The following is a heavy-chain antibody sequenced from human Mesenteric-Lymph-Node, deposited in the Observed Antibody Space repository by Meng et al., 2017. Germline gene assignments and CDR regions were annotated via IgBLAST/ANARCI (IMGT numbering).Heavy chain of an antibody. D-gene: IGHD3-16*01. Sequence: SETLSLTCTVSGGSISSSSYYWGWIRQPPGKGLEWIGSIYYSGSTYYNPSLKSRVTISVDTSKNQFSLKLSSVTAADTAVYYCARGNHLYYDYVWGSSGNWFDPWGQGTLVTVSS. J-gene: IGHJ5*02. CDR1: GGSISSSSYY. V-gene: IGHV4-39*07. CDR3: ARGNHLYYDYVWGSSGNWFDP. CDR2: IYYSGST.